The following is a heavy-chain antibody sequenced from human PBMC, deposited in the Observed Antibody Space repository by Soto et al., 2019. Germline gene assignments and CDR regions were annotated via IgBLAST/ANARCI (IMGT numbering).Heavy chain of an antibody. CDR3: ARGGRYDILTGYANAFDI. D-gene: IGHD3-9*01. Sequence: GASVKVSCKASGYTFTSYDINWGRQATGQGLEWMGWMNPNSGNTGYAQKFQGRVTMTRNTSISTAYMELSSLRSEDTAVYYCARGGRYDILTGYANAFDIWGQGTMVTVSS. CDR2: MNPNSGNT. CDR1: GYTFTSYD. V-gene: IGHV1-8*01. J-gene: IGHJ3*02.